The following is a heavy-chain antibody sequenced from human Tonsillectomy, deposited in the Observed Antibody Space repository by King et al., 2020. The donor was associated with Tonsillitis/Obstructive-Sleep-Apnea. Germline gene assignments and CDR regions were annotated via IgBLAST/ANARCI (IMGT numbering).Heavy chain of an antibody. CDR1: GFTFSSYE. D-gene: IGHD2-2*02. Sequence: VQLVESGGGVVQPGGSLGLSCAASGFTFSSYEMNWVRQAPGKGLEWVSYISSSGSTIYYADSVKGRFTISRENAKNSLYLQMNSLRAEDTAVYYCAAWKEKYCSSTRCYNGFDYWGQGTLVTVSS. CDR3: AAWKEKYCSSTRCYNGFDY. V-gene: IGHV3-48*03. CDR2: ISSSGSTI. J-gene: IGHJ4*02.